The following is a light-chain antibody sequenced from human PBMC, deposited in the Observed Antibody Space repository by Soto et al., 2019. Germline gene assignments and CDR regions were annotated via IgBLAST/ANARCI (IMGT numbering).Light chain of an antibody. CDR2: SNN. J-gene: IGLJ3*02. Sequence: QSVLTQPPSASGTPGQRVTISCSGSSSNIGSNTVSWYQQLPGTAPKLLIHSNNQWPSGVPDRFSGSKSGTSASLAISGLQSGDEADYFCATWDDSLKGVVLGGGTKLTVL. CDR1: SSNIGSNT. V-gene: IGLV1-44*01. CDR3: ATWDDSLKGVV.